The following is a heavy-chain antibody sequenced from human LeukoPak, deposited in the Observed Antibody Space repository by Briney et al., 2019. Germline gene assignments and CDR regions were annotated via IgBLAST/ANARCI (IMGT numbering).Heavy chain of an antibody. Sequence: GASVKVSCKASGYTLTSYYMHWVRQAPGQGLEWMGIINPSGGSTSYAQKFQGRVTMTRDTSTSTVYMELSSLRSEDTAVYYCARDGELRYFDWFEDILGNAYHYFDYWGQGTLVTVSS. CDR1: GYTLTSYY. CDR2: INPSGGST. D-gene: IGHD3-9*01. V-gene: IGHV1-46*01. J-gene: IGHJ4*02. CDR3: ARDGELRYFDWFEDILGNAYHYFDY.